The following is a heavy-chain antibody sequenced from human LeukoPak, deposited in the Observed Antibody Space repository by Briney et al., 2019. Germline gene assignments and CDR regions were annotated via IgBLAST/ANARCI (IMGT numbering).Heavy chain of an antibody. J-gene: IGHJ4*02. Sequence: GASVKVSCTASGYTFTSYYMHWVRQAPGQGLEWMGIINPSGGSTSYAQKFQGRVTMTRDTSTSTVYMELSSLRSEDTAVYYCARGLYYYDSSGHFDYWGQGTLVTVSS. V-gene: IGHV1-46*01. CDR3: ARGLYYYDSSGHFDY. CDR1: GYTFTSYY. CDR2: INPSGGST. D-gene: IGHD3-22*01.